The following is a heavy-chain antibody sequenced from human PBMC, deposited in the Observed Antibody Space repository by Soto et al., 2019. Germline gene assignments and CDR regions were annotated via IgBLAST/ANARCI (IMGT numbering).Heavy chain of an antibody. J-gene: IGHJ4*02. CDR2: IPSDGSKK. Sequence: GGSLRHSCAASGFTCVIYGMRWVRQAPGKGLEWVAGIPSDGSKKFYVDSVKGRFTISRDNSKNTLYLQMNSLRADGTAVYYCAKDSYSNYGYSDFWGQGTLVTVSS. V-gene: IGHV3-30*18. CDR1: GFTCVIYG. CDR3: AKDSYSNYGYSDF. D-gene: IGHD4-4*01.